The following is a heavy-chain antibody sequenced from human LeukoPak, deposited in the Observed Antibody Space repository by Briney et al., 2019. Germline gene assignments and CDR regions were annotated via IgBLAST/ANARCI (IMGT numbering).Heavy chain of an antibody. CDR1: GGSFSGYY. J-gene: IGHJ4*02. CDR2: INHSGST. V-gene: IGHV4-34*01. D-gene: IGHD6-19*01. CDR3: ARDCPQWLGRYYFDY. Sequence: SETLSLTCAVYGGSFSGYYWSWIRQPPGKGLEWIGEINHSGSTNYNPSLKSRVTISVDTSKNQFSLKLSSVTAADTAVYYCARDCPQWLGRYYFDYWGQGTLVTVSS.